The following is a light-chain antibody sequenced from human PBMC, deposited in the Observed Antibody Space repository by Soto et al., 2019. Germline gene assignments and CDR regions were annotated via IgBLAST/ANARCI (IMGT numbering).Light chain of an antibody. CDR1: QSVSSSY. J-gene: IGKJ2*01. Sequence: EIVLTQSPGTLSLSPGERATLSCRASQSVSSSYLAWYQQKPGQAPRLLIYGASSRATGIPARFSGSGSGTDFTLTISRLEPDDFAVYYFQQYGSSPYTFGQGTKLEIK. CDR3: QQYGSSPYT. CDR2: GAS. V-gene: IGKV3-20*01.